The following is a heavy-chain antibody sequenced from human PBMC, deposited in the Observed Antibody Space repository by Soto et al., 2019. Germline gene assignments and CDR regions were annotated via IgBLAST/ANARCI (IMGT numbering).Heavy chain of an antibody. D-gene: IGHD1-26*01. J-gene: IGHJ4*02. CDR2: ISWDGGST. V-gene: IGHV3-43*01. Sequence: GGSLRLSCAASGFTFDDYTMHWVRQAPGKGLEWVSLISWDGGSTYYADSVKGRFTISRDNSKNSLYLQMNSLRTEDTALYYCAKAHQVGATLVPFDYWGQGTLVTVSS. CDR1: GFTFDDYT. CDR3: AKAHQVGATLVPFDY.